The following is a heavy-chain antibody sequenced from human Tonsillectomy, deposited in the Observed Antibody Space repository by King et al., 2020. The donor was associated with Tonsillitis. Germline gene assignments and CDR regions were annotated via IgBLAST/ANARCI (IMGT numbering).Heavy chain of an antibody. Sequence: QLQESGPELVKPSETLSLTCTVSGGSISSSSYYWGWIRQPPGKGLEWIGSIYFSGSTYYNPSLKSRVTISVDTSKNQFSLKLSSVTAADTAGDYCARGDGEGYCSGGSCYNYYYYYMDVWGKGTTVTVSS. D-gene: IGHD2-15*01. CDR3: ARGDGEGYCSGGSCYNYYYYYMDV. CDR1: GGSISSSSYY. V-gene: IGHV4-39*01. J-gene: IGHJ6*03. CDR2: IYFSGST.